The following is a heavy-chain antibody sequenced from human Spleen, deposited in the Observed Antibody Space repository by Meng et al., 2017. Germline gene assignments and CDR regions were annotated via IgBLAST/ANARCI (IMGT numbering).Heavy chain of an antibody. V-gene: IGHV3-9*01. J-gene: IGHJ3*02. CDR3: ASATYYYGSGSYYTPNAFDI. CDR1: GFTFDDYA. CDR2: ISWNSGSI. Sequence: SLKISCAASGFTFDDYAMHWVRQAPGKGLEWVSGISWNSGSIGYADSVKGRFTISRDNAKNSLYLQMNSLRAEDTSLYYCASATYYYGSGSYYTPNAFDIWGQGTMVTVSS. D-gene: IGHD3-10*01.